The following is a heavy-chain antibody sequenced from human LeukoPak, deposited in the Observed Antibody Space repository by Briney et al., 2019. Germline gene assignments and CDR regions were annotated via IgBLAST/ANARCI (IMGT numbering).Heavy chain of an antibody. J-gene: IGHJ4*02. CDR1: GDSVSSNSAA. Sequence: SQTLSLTCAVSGDSVSSNSAAWNLIRQSPSRGLEWLGRTYYRSKWYNDYAVSVKSRITINPDTSKNQFSLQLNSVTPEDTAVYYCARGLYYDFWPNYFDYWGQGTLVTVSS. CDR3: ARGLYYDFWPNYFDY. CDR2: TYYRSKWYN. V-gene: IGHV6-1*01. D-gene: IGHD3-3*01.